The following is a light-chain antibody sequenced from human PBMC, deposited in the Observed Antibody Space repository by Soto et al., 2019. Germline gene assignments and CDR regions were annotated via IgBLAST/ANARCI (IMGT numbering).Light chain of an antibody. V-gene: IGKV1-39*01. CDR2: AAS. CDR3: QQYSSYPHT. CDR1: QSISSY. Sequence: DIQMTQSPSSLSASVRDRVTITCRASQSISSYLNWYQQKPGKAPKLLIYAASSLQSGVPSRLSGSGSGTDFTLTIRSLQPDDSATYYCQQYSSYPHTFGQGTKLAIK. J-gene: IGKJ2*01.